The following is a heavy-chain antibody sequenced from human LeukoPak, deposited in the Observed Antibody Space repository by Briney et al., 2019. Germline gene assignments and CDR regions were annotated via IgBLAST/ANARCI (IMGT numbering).Heavy chain of an antibody. CDR1: GGSFSGYY. CDR2: INHSGST. V-gene: IGHV4-34*01. CDR3: ARGVVPAAHDY. Sequence: SETLSLTCAVYGGSFSGYYWIWIRQHPGKGLEWIGEINHSGSTNYNPSLKSRVTISVDTSKNQFSLKLSSVTAADTAVYYCARGVVPAAHDYWGQGTLVTVSS. D-gene: IGHD2-2*01. J-gene: IGHJ4*02.